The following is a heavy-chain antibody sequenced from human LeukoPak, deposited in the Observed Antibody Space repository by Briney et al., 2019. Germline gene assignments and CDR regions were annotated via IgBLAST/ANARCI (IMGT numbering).Heavy chain of an antibody. CDR3: ARIIVGATRNHYMDV. J-gene: IGHJ6*03. D-gene: IGHD1-26*01. CDR2: IYYSGST. CDR1: GGSISSYY. Sequence: PSETLSLTCTVSGGSISSYYWSWIRQPPGKGLEWIGYIYYSGSTNYNPSLKSRVTISVDTSKNQFSLKLSSVTAADTDVYYCARIIVGATRNHYMDVWGKGTTVTVSS. V-gene: IGHV4-59*08.